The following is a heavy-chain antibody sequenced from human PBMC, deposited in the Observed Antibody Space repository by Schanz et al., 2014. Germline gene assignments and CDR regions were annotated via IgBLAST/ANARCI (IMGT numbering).Heavy chain of an antibody. V-gene: IGHV3-21*06. D-gene: IGHD1-1*01. CDR1: GFTFSSYS. Sequence: EVQLVESGGGLVKPGGSLRLSCAASGFTFSSYSMNWVRQAPGKGLEWVSSISSSSTYIYYADSVKGRFTISRDNAKNSPYLHINSLIALHTAVYCGARVGSQLQSRGSRGALDYWGRGTLVTVSS. J-gene: IGHJ4*02. CDR2: ISSSSTYI. CDR3: ARVGSQLQSRGSRGALDY.